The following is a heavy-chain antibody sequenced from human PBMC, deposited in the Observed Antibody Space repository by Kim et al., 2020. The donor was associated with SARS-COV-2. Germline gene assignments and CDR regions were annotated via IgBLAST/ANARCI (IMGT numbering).Heavy chain of an antibody. Sequence: SETLSLTCTVSGGSISSYYWSWIRQPPGKGLEWIGYIYYSGSTNYNPSLKSRVTISVDTSKNQFSLKLSSVTAADTAVYYCARVALYSSSPWVPGGYYYYGMDVWGQGTTVTVSS. CDR2: IYYSGST. D-gene: IGHD6-6*01. CDR1: GGSISSYY. CDR3: ARVALYSSSPWVPGGYYYYGMDV. J-gene: IGHJ6*02. V-gene: IGHV4-59*13.